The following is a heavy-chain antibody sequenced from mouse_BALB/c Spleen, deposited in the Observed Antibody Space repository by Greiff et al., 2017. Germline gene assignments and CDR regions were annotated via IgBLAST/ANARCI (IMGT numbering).Heavy chain of an antibody. CDR3: AREGGLPGDY. Sequence: VQLQQSGAELAKPGASVKMSCKASGYTFTSYWMHWVKQRPGQGLEWIGAIYPGDGDTRYTQKFKGKATLTADKSSSTAYMQLSSLASEDSAVYYCAREGGLPGDYWGQGTTLTVSS. D-gene: IGHD3-1*01. CDR2: IYPGDGDT. J-gene: IGHJ2*01. V-gene: IGHV1-87*01. CDR1: GYTFTSYW.